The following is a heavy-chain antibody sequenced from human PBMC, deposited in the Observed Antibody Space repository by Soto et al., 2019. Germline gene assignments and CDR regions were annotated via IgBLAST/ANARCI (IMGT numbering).Heavy chain of an antibody. J-gene: IGHJ6*02. D-gene: IGHD3-10*01. Sequence: QVQLQQWGAGLLKPSETLSLTCAVYGGSFSGYYWSWIRQPPGKGLEWIGEINHSGTTNYNPSLKSRVTISVDTAKNHFSLKLSSVPAADTAVYYCARVSGIYYYGMDVWGQGTTVTVSS. CDR1: GGSFSGYY. V-gene: IGHV4-34*01. CDR2: INHSGTT. CDR3: ARVSGIYYYGMDV.